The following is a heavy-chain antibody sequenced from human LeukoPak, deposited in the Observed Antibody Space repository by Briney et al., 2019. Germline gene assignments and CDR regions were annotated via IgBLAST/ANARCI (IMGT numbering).Heavy chain of an antibody. D-gene: IGHD1-14*01. V-gene: IGHV7-4-1*02. J-gene: IGHJ4*02. CDR3: TRKKVEPDRYFDY. CDR2: INTNTGNP. Sequence: GASVKVSCKASGYTFTSNTMAWVRQAPGQGLELMGWINTNTGNPTYAQDFTGRFVFSLDTSVSTAYLQISSLKAEDTAVYYCTRKKVEPDRYFDYWGQGTLVTVSS. CDR1: GYTFTSNT.